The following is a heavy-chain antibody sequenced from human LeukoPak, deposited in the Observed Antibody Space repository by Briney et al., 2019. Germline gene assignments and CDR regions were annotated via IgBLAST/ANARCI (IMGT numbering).Heavy chain of an antibody. CDR2: ISYDGSNK. V-gene: IGHV3-30*04. J-gene: IGHJ6*03. CDR1: GFTFSSYA. D-gene: IGHD6-6*01. CDR3: AGSPQQLVLGSRSWSYYMDV. Sequence: PGRSLRLSCAASGFTFSSYAMHWVRQAPGKGLEWVAVISYDGSNKYYADSVKGRFTISRDNSKNTLYLQMNSLRAEDTAVYYCAGSPQQLVLGSRSWSYYMDVWGKGTTVTVSS.